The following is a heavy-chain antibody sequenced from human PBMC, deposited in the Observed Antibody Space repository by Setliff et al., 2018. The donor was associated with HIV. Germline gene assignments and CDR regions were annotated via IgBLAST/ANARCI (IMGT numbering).Heavy chain of an antibody. J-gene: IGHJ4*02. CDR1: GFTFSSYT. V-gene: IGHV3-21*01. D-gene: IGHD3-22*01. CDR2: IRSSSYYI. Sequence: LRLSCAASGFTFSSYTMNWVRQAPGKGLEWVSSIRSSSYYIYYADSVKGRFTISRDNAKNSLFLQMNSLRAEDTAVYYCAKAPGWLFLSHYWGQGTLVTVS. CDR3: AKAPGWLFLSHY.